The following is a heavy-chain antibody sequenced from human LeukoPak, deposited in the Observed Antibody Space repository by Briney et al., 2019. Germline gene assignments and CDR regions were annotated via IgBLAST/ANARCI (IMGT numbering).Heavy chain of an antibody. CDR3: ARDSNEWNWFDP. J-gene: IGHJ5*02. CDR1: GYTFTSYH. Sequence: ASVKVSCKASGYTFTSYHMHWVRQAPGQGLEWMGIINPSGGSTSYAQKFQGRVTMTRDTSTSTVYMELSSLRSEDTAVYYCARDSNEWNWFDPWGQGTLVTVSS. CDR2: INPSGGST. V-gene: IGHV1-46*01. D-gene: IGHD2-8*01.